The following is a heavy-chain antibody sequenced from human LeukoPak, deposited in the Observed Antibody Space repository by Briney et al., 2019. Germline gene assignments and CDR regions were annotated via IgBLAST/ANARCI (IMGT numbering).Heavy chain of an antibody. CDR2: IYSGGST. V-gene: IGHV3-NL1*01. Sequence: GGSLRLSCAASGFTFSNHGMHWVRQAPGKGLEWVSLIYSGGSTYYADAVKGRFTISRDNSKNTLYLQMNSLRAEDTAVYYCARGTSGTTAYYYYMDVWGEGTTVTISS. J-gene: IGHJ6*03. CDR1: GFTFSNHG. CDR3: ARGTSGTTAYYYYMDV. D-gene: IGHD1-1*01.